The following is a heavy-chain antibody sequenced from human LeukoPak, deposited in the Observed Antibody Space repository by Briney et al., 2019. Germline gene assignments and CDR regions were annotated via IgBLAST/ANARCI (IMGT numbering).Heavy chain of an antibody. V-gene: IGHV1-3*01. D-gene: IGHD3-10*01. CDR3: ARDAPHSYYGSGSLSHY. Sequence: GASVKVSCKASGYTFTSYAMHWVRQAPGQRLEWMGWINAGNGNTNYAQKLQGRVTMTTDTSTSTAYMELRSLRSDDTAVYYCARDAPHSYYGSGSLSHYWGQGTLVTVSS. CDR2: INAGNGNT. J-gene: IGHJ4*02. CDR1: GYTFTSYA.